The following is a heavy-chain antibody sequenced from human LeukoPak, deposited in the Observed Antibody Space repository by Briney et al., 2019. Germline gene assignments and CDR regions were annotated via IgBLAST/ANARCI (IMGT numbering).Heavy chain of an antibody. CDR2: IYYSGST. CDR1: GGSISSYY. D-gene: IGHD2-21*01. V-gene: IGHV4-59*01. J-gene: IGHJ4*02. Sequence: SETLSLTCTVSGGSISSYYWRWLRQPPGKGLEWLGYIYYSGSTNYNPSLKSRVTISVDTSKNQFSLKLSSVTAADTAVYYCARILAYCGGDCSFFDYWGQGTLVTVSS. CDR3: ARILAYCGGDCSFFDY.